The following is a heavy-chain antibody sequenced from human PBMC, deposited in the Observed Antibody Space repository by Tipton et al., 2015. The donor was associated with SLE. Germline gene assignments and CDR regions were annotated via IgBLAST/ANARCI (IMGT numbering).Heavy chain of an antibody. V-gene: IGHV4-59*01. CDR3: ARSSGGLVVVGDS. Sequence: TLSLTCAVYGGSFSGYYWNWIRQAPGKGLEWIGYVSYIETTNYNPSFKSRLTISIDTSKNQFFLKLSSVTTADTALYYCARSSGGLVVVGDSWGQGTLVTVSS. CDR1: GGSFSGYY. J-gene: IGHJ4*02. D-gene: IGHD2-15*01. CDR2: VSYIETT.